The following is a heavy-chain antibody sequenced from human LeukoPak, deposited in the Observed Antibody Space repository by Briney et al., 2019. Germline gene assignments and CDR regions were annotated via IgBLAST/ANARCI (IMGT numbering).Heavy chain of an antibody. CDR1: GFTFSASA. Sequence: GGSLRLSCAASGFTFSASAMHWLRQPPGKGLEWVAAISYDGSNKYYTDSVKGRFTISRDNSKNTVYLQMNSLRAEDTAVYYCAKNLGGNPDHFDFWGQGTLVTVTS. CDR3: AKNLGGNPDHFDF. J-gene: IGHJ4*02. V-gene: IGHV3-30-3*02. CDR2: ISYDGSNK. D-gene: IGHD4-23*01.